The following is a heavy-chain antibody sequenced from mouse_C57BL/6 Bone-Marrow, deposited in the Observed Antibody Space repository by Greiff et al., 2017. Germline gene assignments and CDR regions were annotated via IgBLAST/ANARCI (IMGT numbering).Heavy chain of an antibody. CDR1: GFTFSSYG. CDR3: ARQNWDYFDY. CDR2: ISSGGSYT. D-gene: IGHD4-1*01. Sequence: DVMLVESGGDLVKPGGSLKLSCAASGFTFSSYGMSWVRQTPDKRLEWVATISSGGSYTYYPDSVKGRFTISRDNAKNTLYLQMSSLKSEDTAMYYCARQNWDYFDYWGQSTTLTVSS. J-gene: IGHJ2*01. V-gene: IGHV5-6*02.